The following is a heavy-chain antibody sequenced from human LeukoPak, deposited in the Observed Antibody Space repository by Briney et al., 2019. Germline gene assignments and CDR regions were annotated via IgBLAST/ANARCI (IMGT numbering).Heavy chain of an antibody. D-gene: IGHD3-22*01. CDR2: IGRSDGST. CDR3: AKVAESSGYSFDC. Sequence: GGSLRPSCAASGFTFSSYAMSWVRQAPGKGLEWVSTIGRSDGSTFYADSVKGRFTISRDNSKNTLYLQMNSLRAEDTAVYYCAKVAESSGYSFDCWGQGTLVTVSS. CDR1: GFTFSSYA. V-gene: IGHV3-23*01. J-gene: IGHJ4*02.